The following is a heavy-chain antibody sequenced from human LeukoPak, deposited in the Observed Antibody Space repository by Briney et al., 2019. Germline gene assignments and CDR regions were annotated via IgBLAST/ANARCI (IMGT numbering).Heavy chain of an antibody. J-gene: IGHJ4*02. CDR3: ARGQQPFDY. CDR2: IHSGGST. V-gene: IGHV3-53*01. Sequence: GGSLRLSCAASGLTVSSNYMNWVRQAPGKGLVWVSVIHSGGSTYYADSVKGRFTISRDNSKNTLYLQMNSLRADDTAVYYCARGQQPFDYWGQGTLVTVSS. CDR1: GLTVSSNY. D-gene: IGHD6-13*01.